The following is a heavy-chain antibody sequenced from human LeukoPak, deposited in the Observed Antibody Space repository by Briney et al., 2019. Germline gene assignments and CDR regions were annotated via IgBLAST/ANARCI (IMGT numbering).Heavy chain of an antibody. CDR1: GFTFSCYA. CDR3: ARGGPAAGRFDY. D-gene: IGHD6-13*01. V-gene: IGHV3-64*01. CDR2: ISPNGVST. J-gene: IGHJ4*02. Sequence: GGSLRLSCAVSGFTFSCYAMHWVRQAPGKGLEYVSAISPNGVSTYYAHSVKGRFTISRDNSKNALYLQVGSLRAEDMAVYYCARGGPAAGRFDYWGQGTLVTVSS.